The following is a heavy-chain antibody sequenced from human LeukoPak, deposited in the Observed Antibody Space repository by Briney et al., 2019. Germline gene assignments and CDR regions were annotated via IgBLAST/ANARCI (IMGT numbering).Heavy chain of an antibody. Sequence: PSETLSLTCTVSGGSISSSSYYWGWIRHRPGKGLEWIGYVSYSGKTYYNPSLESRVTISVETSKNQFSLRLNSVTAADTAMYYCARDIGITLFGAVTHDALDIWGQGTMVTVSS. V-gene: IGHV4-61*01. D-gene: IGHD3-3*01. J-gene: IGHJ3*02. CDR2: VSYSGKT. CDR1: GGSISSSSYY. CDR3: ARDIGITLFGAVTHDALDI.